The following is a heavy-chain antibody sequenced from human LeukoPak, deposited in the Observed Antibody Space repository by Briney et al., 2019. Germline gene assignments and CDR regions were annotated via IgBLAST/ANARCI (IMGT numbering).Heavy chain of an antibody. CDR2: IWYDGSNK. D-gene: IGHD2-2*01. Sequence: PGGSLRLSCAASGFTFSSYGMHRVRPAPGKGLEWVAVIWYDGSNKYYADSVKGRFTISRDNSKNTLYLQMNSLRAEDTAVYCCGREGCSSTSCYYYYGMDVWGKGTTVTVSS. CDR3: GREGCSSTSCYYYYGMDV. V-gene: IGHV3-33*01. J-gene: IGHJ6*04. CDR1: GFTFSSYG.